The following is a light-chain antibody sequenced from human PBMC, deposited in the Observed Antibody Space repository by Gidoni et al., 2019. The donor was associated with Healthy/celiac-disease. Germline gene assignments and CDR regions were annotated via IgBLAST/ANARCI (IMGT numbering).Light chain of an antibody. J-gene: IGKJ4*01. CDR3: QQYGSARLT. Sequence: EIVLTQSPGTLSLSPGERATLSCRASQSVSSSYLAWYQQKPGQAPRLLLYGSSSRATGNPDKFRGRWSGTGFTLTISRLEPEDFAVYYCQQYGSARLTFGGGTKVEIK. CDR1: QSVSSSY. V-gene: IGKV3-20*01. CDR2: GSS.